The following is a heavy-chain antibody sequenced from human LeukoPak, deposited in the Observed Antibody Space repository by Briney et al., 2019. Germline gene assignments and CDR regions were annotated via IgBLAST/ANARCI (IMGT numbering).Heavy chain of an antibody. CDR3: ARDPNLGYCSGGSCYALDY. V-gene: IGHV3-21*01. CDR1: GFTFSSYS. CDR2: ISSSSSYI. Sequence: PGGSLRLSCAASGFTFSSYSMNWVRQAPGKGLEWVSSISSSSSYIYYADSVKGRFTISRDNAKNSLYLQMNSLRAEDTAVYYCARDPNLGYCSGGSCYALDYWGQGTLVTVSS. D-gene: IGHD2-15*01. J-gene: IGHJ4*02.